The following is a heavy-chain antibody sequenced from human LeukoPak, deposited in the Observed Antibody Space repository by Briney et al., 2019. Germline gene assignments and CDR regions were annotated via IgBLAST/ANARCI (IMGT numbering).Heavy chain of an antibody. CDR1: GGSISSYY. CDR2: IYTSGST. J-gene: IGHJ4*02. V-gene: IGHV4-4*07. Sequence: PSETLSLTCTVSGGSISSYYWSWIRQPAGKGLEWIGRIYTSGSTNYNPSLKSRVTMSVDTSKNQFSLKLSSVTAADTAVYYCARGVSMAMATIGRSFDYWGQGTLVTASS. D-gene: IGHD5-24*01. CDR3: ARGVSMAMATIGRSFDY.